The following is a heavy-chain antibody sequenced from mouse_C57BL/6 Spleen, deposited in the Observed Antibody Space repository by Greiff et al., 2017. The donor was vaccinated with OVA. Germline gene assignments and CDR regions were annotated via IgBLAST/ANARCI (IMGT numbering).Heavy chain of an antibody. Sequence: EVQGVESGGGLVKPGGSLKLSCAASGFTFSSYAMSWVRQTPEKRLEWVATISDGGSYTYYPDNVKGRFTISRDNAKNNLYLQMSHLKSEDTAMYYCAREGYYGSSWFAYWGQGTLVTVSA. J-gene: IGHJ3*01. CDR1: GFTFSSYA. D-gene: IGHD1-1*01. CDR2: ISDGGSYT. V-gene: IGHV5-4*01. CDR3: AREGYYGSSWFAY.